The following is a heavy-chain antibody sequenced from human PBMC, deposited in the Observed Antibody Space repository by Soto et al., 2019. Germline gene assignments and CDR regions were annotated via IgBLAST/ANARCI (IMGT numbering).Heavy chain of an antibody. Sequence: PSQTLSLTCAISGDSVSSNSAAWNWIRQSPSRGLEWLGRTYYRSKWYNDYAVSVKSRITINPDTSKNQFSLQLNSVTPEDTAVYYCARAGSIAARPGDWFDAWGQGTLVTVSS. J-gene: IGHJ5*02. D-gene: IGHD6-6*01. CDR1: GDSVSSNSAA. CDR2: TYYRSKWYN. V-gene: IGHV6-1*01. CDR3: ARAGSIAARPGDWFDA.